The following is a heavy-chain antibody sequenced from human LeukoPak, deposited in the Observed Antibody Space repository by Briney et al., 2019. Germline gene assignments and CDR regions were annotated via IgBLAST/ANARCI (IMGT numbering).Heavy chain of an antibody. V-gene: IGHV4-34*01. CDR3: ARVTYCGGDCYYPDY. CDR1: GGSFSGYN. J-gene: IGHJ4*02. Sequence: PSETLSLTCAVYGGSFSGYNWSWIRQPPGKGLEWMGVINHSGSTNYNPSLKSRVTISVDTSKNQFSLKLSSVTAADTAVYYCARVTYCGGDCYYPDYWGQGTLVTVSS. D-gene: IGHD2-21*02. CDR2: INHSGST.